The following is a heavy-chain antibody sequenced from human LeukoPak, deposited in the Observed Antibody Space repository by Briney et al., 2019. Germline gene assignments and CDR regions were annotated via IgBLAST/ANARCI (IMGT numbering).Heavy chain of an antibody. CDR3: AREGRLPDAFGI. CDR2: IYYSGST. J-gene: IGHJ3*02. V-gene: IGHV4-59*01. D-gene: IGHD3-10*01. Sequence: PSETLSLTCTVSGGSISSYYWSWIRQPPGKGLEWIGYIYYSGSTNYNPSLKSRVTISVDTSKNQFSLKLSSVTAADTAVYYCAREGRLPDAFGIWGQGTMVTVSS. CDR1: GGSISSYY.